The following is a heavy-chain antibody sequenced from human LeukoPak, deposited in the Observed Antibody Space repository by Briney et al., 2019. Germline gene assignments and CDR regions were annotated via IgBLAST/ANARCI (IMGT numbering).Heavy chain of an antibody. CDR3: ARVGIAAAGTIDVDY. D-gene: IGHD6-13*01. V-gene: IGHV1-18*01. J-gene: IGHJ4*02. Sequence: ASVKVSCKASGYTFTSYGISWVRQAPGQGLEWMGWISAYNGNTNYAQKLQGRVTMTTDTFTSTAYMELRSLRSDDTAVYYCARVGIAAAGTIDVDYWGQGTLVTVSS. CDR2: ISAYNGNT. CDR1: GYTFTSYG.